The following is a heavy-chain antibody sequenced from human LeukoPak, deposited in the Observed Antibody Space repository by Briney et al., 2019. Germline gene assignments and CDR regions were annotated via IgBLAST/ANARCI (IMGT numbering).Heavy chain of an antibody. CDR3: AKQGPYCSSTSCSHAFNV. V-gene: IGHV3-7*03. J-gene: IGHJ3*01. CDR2: IKQDGSEK. D-gene: IGHD2-2*01. CDR1: GFTFSSYW. Sequence: GGSLRLSCAASGFTFSSYWMSWVRQAPGKGLEWVANIKQDGSEKYYADSVKGRFTISRDNAKKSLYLQMNSLRAEDTALYYCAKQGPYCSSTSCSHAFNVWGQGTMVTVS.